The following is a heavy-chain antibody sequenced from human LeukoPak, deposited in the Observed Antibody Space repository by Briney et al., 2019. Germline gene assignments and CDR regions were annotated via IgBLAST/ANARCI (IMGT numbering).Heavy chain of an antibody. CDR3: VKDGRVSSITYYGMDV. CDR2: ISSSSSYI. D-gene: IGHD1-20*01. J-gene: IGHJ6*02. Sequence: GGSLRLSCAASGFTFSSYSMNWVRQAPGKGLEWVSSISSSSSYIYYADSVKGRFTISRDNAKNSLYLQMDSLRAEDTAVYYCVKDGRVSSITYYGMDVWGQGTTVTVS. CDR1: GFTFSSYS. V-gene: IGHV3-21*01.